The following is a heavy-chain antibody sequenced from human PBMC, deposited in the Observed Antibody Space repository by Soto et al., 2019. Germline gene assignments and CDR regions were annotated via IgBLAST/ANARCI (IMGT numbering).Heavy chain of an antibody. D-gene: IGHD6-19*01. J-gene: IGHJ6*03. Sequence: SETLSLTCTVSGGSISSYYWRWIRQPPGKGLEWIGYIYYSGSTNYNPSLKSRVTISVDTSKNQFSLKLSSVTAADTAVYYCAKMRLGYYNSMDVCGKGTTVTLS. V-gene: IGHV4-59*01. CDR3: AKMRLGYYNSMDV. CDR2: IYYSGST. CDR1: GGSISSYY.